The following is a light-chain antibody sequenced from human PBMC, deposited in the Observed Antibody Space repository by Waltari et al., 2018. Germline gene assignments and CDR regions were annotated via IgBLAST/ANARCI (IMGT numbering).Light chain of an antibody. CDR3: HQYKNWPPWT. CDR2: DAS. V-gene: IGKV3-15*01. J-gene: IGKJ1*01. Sequence: EIVVTQSPATLSLSPGERATLSCRASESVSTNVAWYQQKPGQPPRPLIYDASTRATGIPARFSGSGSGTEFTLSISSLQSEDFAVYYCHQYKNWPPWTFGQGTKVEIK. CDR1: ESVSTN.